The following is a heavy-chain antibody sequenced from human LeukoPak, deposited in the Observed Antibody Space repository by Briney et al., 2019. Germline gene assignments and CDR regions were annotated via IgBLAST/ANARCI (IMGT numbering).Heavy chain of an antibody. D-gene: IGHD6-13*01. V-gene: IGHV4-38-2*02. J-gene: IGHJ4*02. CDR2: IYHSGST. Sequence: SETLSLTCTVSGYSISSGYYWGWIRQPPGKGLEWIGSIYHSGSTYYNPSLKSRVTISVDTSKNQFSLKLSSVTAADTAVYYCAREEGIAAAADYWGQGTLVTVSS. CDR1: GYSISSGYY. CDR3: AREEGIAAAADY.